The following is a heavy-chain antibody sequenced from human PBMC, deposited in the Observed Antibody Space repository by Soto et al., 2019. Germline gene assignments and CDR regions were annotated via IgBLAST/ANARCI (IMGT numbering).Heavy chain of an antibody. CDR2: ISSSSSYI. J-gene: IGHJ4*02. V-gene: IGHV3-21*01. Sequence: GGSLRLSCAASGFTFSSYSMNWVRQAPGKGLEWVSSISSSSSYIYYADSVKGRFTISRDNAKNSLYLQMNSLRAEDTAVYYCARDNSNWGFQYYFDYWGQGTLVTVSS. CDR3: ARDNSNWGFQYYFDY. D-gene: IGHD7-27*01. CDR1: GFTFSSYS.